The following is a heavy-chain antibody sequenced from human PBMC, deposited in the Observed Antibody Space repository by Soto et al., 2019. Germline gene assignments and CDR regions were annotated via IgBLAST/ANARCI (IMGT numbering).Heavy chain of an antibody. CDR2: IRGSGGST. V-gene: IGHV3-23*01. D-gene: IGHD6-6*01. Sequence: EVQLLESGGGLVQPGGSLRLSCAASGFTFSSYAMSWVRQAPGKGLEWVSAIRGSGGSTYYADSVKGRFPSSRDNFKNPLYLQKNSLEGEDKAVYYCAKRLTQGYSSSHYLYYGMEVWGQGTTVT. J-gene: IGHJ6*02. CDR1: GFTFSSYA. CDR3: AKRLTQGYSSSHYLYYGMEV.